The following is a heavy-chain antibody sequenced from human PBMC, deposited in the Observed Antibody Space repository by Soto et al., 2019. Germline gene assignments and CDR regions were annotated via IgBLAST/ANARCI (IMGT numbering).Heavy chain of an antibody. D-gene: IGHD2-21*01. J-gene: IGHJ6*03. Sequence: EVQLVESGGGLVQPGGSLRLSCAASGFTFSDFWLHWVRQAPEKGLVWVSRIKSDGGSANYADSVKGRFTIFRDNDKNTVYLQMDSLRAEDTAVYYCARGAKGAYYVDVWGKGTTVTVSS. V-gene: IGHV3-74*01. CDR3: ARGAKGAYYVDV. CDR1: GFTFSDFW. CDR2: IKSDGGSA.